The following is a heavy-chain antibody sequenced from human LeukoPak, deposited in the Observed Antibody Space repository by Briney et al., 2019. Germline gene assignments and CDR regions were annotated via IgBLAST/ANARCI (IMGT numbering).Heavy chain of an antibody. V-gene: IGHV3-11*06. CDR2: ISSSSSYT. CDR1: GFTFSDYY. J-gene: IGHJ4*02. CDR3: AKDPSLITMVRGVLKLSYYFDS. Sequence: KPGGSLRLSCAASGFTFSDYYMSWIRQAPGKGLEWVSYISSSSSYTNYADSVKGRFTISRDNSKNTLYLQMNSLRAEDTAVYYCAKDPSLITMVRGVLKLSYYFDSWGQGTLVTVSS. D-gene: IGHD3-10*01.